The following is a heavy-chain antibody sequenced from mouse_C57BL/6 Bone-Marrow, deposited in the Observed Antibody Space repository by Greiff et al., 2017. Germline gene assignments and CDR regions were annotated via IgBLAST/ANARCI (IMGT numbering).Heavy chain of an antibody. Sequence: EVKVVESGGGLVKPGGSLKLSCAASGFTFSDYGMHWVRQAPEKGLEWVAYISSGSSTIYYADTVQGRFTISRDNAKNTLFLQMTSLRTEETAMYYCARNYYTPYDIDYWGQGTTLTVSS. CDR3: ARNYYTPYDIDY. V-gene: IGHV5-17*01. CDR1: GFTFSDYG. CDR2: ISSGSSTI. J-gene: IGHJ2*01. D-gene: IGHD2-12*01.